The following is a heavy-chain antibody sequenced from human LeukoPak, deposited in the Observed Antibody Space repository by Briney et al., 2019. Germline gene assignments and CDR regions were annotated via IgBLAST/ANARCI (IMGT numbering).Heavy chain of an antibody. V-gene: IGHV3-33*01. CDR2: IWYDGSNK. Sequence: GGSLRLSCAASRFTFSSYGMHWVRQAPGKGLEWVAVIWYDGSNKYYADSVKGRFTISRDNSKNTLYLQMNSLRAEDTAVYYCARDFGFGELDYWGQGTLVTVSS. J-gene: IGHJ4*02. D-gene: IGHD3-10*01. CDR3: ARDFGFGELDY. CDR1: RFTFSSYG.